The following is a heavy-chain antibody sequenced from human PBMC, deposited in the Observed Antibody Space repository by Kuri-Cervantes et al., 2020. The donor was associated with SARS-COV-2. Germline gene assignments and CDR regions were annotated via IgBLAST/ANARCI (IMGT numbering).Heavy chain of an antibody. J-gene: IGHJ6*02. CDR2: IIPIFGTA. CDR3: ARLYYYDSSGYYYYYGMDV. D-gene: IGHD3-22*01. Sequence: SVKVSCKASGGTFSSYAISWVRQAPGQGLEWMGGIIPIFGTANYARKLQGRVTMTTDTSTSTAYMELRSLRSDDTAVYYCARLYYYDSSGYYYYYGMDVWGQGTTVTVSS. V-gene: IGHV1-69*05. CDR1: GGTFSSYA.